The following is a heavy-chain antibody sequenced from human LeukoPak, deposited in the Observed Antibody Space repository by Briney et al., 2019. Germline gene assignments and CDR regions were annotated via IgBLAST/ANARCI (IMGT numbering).Heavy chain of an antibody. CDR3: ARDWAAPGYFDL. CDR1: GFTFSSYE. D-gene: IGHD3-16*01. CDR2: ISSGGSTI. V-gene: IGHV3-48*03. Sequence: GGSLRLSCAASGFTFSSYEMNWVRQAPGKGLEWVSYISSGGSTIYHADSVKGRFTISRDNAKNSLYLQMNSLRAEDTAVYYCARDWAAPGYFDLWGRGTLVTVSS. J-gene: IGHJ2*01.